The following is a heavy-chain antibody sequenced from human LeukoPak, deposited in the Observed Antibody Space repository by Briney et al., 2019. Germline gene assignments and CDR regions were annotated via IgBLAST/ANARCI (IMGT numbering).Heavy chain of an antibody. Sequence: PGGSLRLSCAASGFTVSSNYMSWVRQAPGKGLEWVSTISGSAGSTYYADSVKGRFTISRDNFKNTLYLQMNSLRAEDTAVYYCAKDPDRIQLWLKGGYWGQGTLVTVSS. V-gene: IGHV3-23*01. D-gene: IGHD5-18*01. CDR2: ISGSAGST. CDR1: GFTVSSNY. J-gene: IGHJ4*02. CDR3: AKDPDRIQLWLKGGY.